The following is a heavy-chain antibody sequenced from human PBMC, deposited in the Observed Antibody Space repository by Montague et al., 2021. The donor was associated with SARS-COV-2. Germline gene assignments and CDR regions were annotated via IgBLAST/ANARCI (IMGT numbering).Heavy chain of an antibody. CDR1: GDSISGFY. CDR2: IYYSGIT. Sequence: SETLSLTCTVSGDSISGFYWNWIRQPPGKGLEWIGKIYYSGITNYNPSLKSRVTISVDTSKNQFSLKLISVTAADTALYYCARGVGSAPDTSDYWGQGTLVTVSS. CDR3: ARGVGSAPDTSDY. D-gene: IGHD6-13*01. J-gene: IGHJ4*02. V-gene: IGHV4-59*13.